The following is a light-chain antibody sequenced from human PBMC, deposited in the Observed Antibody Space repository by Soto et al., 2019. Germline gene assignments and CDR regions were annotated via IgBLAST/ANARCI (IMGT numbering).Light chain of an antibody. CDR3: CSYTTSTTDV. CDR2: DVS. CDR1: SSDVGAYNH. Sequence: QSALTQPASVSGSPGQSITISCTGTSSDVGAYNHVSWYQHHPGKAPKLMIYDVSSRPSGVSNRFSGSKSGNTASLTISGLQDEDETDYYCCSYTTSTTDVFGTGTKLTVL. J-gene: IGLJ1*01. V-gene: IGLV2-14*03.